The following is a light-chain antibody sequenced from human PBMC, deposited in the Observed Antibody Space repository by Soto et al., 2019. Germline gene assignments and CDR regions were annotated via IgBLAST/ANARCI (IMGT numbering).Light chain of an antibody. CDR1: QGIRND. J-gene: IGKJ1*01. CDR3: LQDYNYPPT. Sequence: AIQMTQSPSSLSASVGDRVTITCRASQGIRNDLGWYQQKTGKAPKLLMYAASSLQSGVPSRFSGSGSGTDFTLTISSLQPEDFATYYCLQDYNYPPTFGQGTKVDIK. V-gene: IGKV1-6*01. CDR2: AAS.